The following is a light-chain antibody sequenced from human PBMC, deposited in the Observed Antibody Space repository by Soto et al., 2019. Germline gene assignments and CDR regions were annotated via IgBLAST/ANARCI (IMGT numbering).Light chain of an antibody. V-gene: IGLV2-23*02. CDR2: AVS. CDR1: SRDVGSYDL. J-gene: IGLJ2*01. Sequence: QSALTQPASVSGSPGQSITISCTGSSRDVGSYDLVSWYQQHPGKAPKLMIYAVSERPSGVSDRFSDSKSGDTASLTIAGLQAEDEADYYCCSYAGTSTFVIFGGGTKLTVL. CDR3: CSYAGTSTFVI.